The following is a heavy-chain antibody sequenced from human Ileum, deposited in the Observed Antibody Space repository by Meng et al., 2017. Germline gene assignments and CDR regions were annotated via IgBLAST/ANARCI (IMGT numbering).Heavy chain of an antibody. Sequence: GSLSLTCAVYGGSFSGYYCGWIRQPPGKGLEWIGEIDHSGSTNYNPSLKSRVTISVDTSKNQISLNLNSVTAADTAVYYCARGGGLRAYYFDYWGQGTLVTVSS. CDR2: IDHSGST. V-gene: IGHV4-34*01. CDR1: GGSFSGYY. CDR3: ARGGGLRAYYFDY. J-gene: IGHJ4*02. D-gene: IGHD3-10*01.